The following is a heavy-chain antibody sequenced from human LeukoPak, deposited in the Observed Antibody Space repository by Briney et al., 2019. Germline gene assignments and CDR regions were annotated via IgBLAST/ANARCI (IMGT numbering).Heavy chain of an antibody. CDR1: GFTFSSYW. J-gene: IGHJ6*02. V-gene: IGHV3-7*01. Sequence: GGSLRLSCAPSGFTFSSYWMSWVRQAPGKGLEWVATIKQDGSEKYYVDSVKGRFTISRDNAKNSLYLQMNSLRAEDTAVYYCARPTYYYDSSGYSSYGMDVWGQGTTVTVSS. CDR2: IKQDGSEK. D-gene: IGHD3-22*01. CDR3: ARPTYYYDSSGYSSYGMDV.